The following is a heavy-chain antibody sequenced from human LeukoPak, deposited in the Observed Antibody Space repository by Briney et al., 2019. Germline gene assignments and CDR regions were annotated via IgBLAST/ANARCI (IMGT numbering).Heavy chain of an antibody. CDR3: VRGYCTNGVCSNFDS. CDR2: INPNSGGT. V-gene: IGHV1-2*06. J-gene: IGHJ4*02. D-gene: IGHD2-8*01. CDR1: GYTFTGYY. Sequence: GASVKVSCKASGYTFTGYYMHWVRQAPGQGLEWMGRINPNSGGTNYAQKFQGRVTMTRDTSISTAYMEPSRLRSDDTAVYYCVRGYCTNGVCSNFDSWGQGTLVTVSS.